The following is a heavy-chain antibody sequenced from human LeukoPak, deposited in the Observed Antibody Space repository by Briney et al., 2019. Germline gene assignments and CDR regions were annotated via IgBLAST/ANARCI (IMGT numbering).Heavy chain of an antibody. CDR1: GGTFSSYA. CDR2: IIPIFGTA. D-gene: IGHD2-2*01. J-gene: IGHJ6*02. V-gene: IGHV1-69*13. CDR3: ARVPQRIVVVPAAHMPPYYYGMDV. Sequence: SVKVSCKASGGTFSSYAISWVRQAPGQGLEWMGGIIPIFGTANYAQKFQGRVTITADESTSTAYMELSSLRSEDTAVYYCARVPQRIVVVPAAHMPPYYYGMDVWGQGTTVTVSS.